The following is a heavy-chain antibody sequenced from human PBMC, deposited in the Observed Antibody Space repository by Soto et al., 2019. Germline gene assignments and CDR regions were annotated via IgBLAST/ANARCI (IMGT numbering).Heavy chain of an antibody. D-gene: IGHD3-16*01. J-gene: IGHJ6*02. CDR2: IDPSDSYT. CDR3: ARQGMITRPKCGMDV. V-gene: IGHV5-10-1*01. CDR1: GYSFTSYW. Sequence: EVQLVQSGAEVKKPGASLRISCKGSGYSFTSYWISWVRQMPGKGLEWMGRIDPSDSYTNYSPSFQGHVTTSADKSISTAYLQWSSLKASDTAMYYCARQGMITRPKCGMDVWGPGTTVTVSS.